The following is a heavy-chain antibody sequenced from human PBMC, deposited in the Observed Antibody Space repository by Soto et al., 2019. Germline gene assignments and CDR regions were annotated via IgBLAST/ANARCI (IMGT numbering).Heavy chain of an antibody. Sequence: GGSLRLSCAASGFTFSSYSMNWVRQAPGKGLEWVSSISSSSSYIYYADSVKGRFTISRDNAKNSLYLQMNSLRAEDTAVYYCARDQGPADIVVVPAARKDYYYYMDVWGKGTTVTVSS. D-gene: IGHD2-2*01. V-gene: IGHV3-21*01. CDR2: ISSSSSYI. CDR1: GFTFSSYS. J-gene: IGHJ6*03. CDR3: ARDQGPADIVVVPAARKDYYYYMDV.